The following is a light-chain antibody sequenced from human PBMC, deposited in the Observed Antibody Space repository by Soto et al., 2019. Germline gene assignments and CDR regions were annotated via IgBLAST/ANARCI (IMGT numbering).Light chain of an antibody. CDR3: QQSYNSPPT. CDR1: ENIRCY. Sequence: DIQMTQSPSSLSASEGDRVTITCRASENIRCYLNWYLHKPGRAPKLLIYAASTLHSGVPSRFSGSGSGTHFTLTISSLQPEDSATFFCQQSYNSPPTFGQGTKVEI. V-gene: IGKV1-39*01. J-gene: IGKJ1*01. CDR2: AAS.